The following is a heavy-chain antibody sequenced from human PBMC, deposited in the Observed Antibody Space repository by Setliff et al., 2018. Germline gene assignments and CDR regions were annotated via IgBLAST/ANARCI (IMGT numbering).Heavy chain of an antibody. CDR1: GGTFSSYA. CDR2: IIPILGIA. J-gene: IGHJ5*02. CDR3: ARSPAVLGIVYLDP. V-gene: IGHV1-69*10. D-gene: IGHD2-15*01. Sequence: SVKVSCKASGGTFSSYAISWVRQAPGQGLEWMGGIIPILGIANYAQKFQGRVTITTDESTSTAYMELSSLRSEDTAVYYCARSPAVLGIVYLDPWGQGTLVT.